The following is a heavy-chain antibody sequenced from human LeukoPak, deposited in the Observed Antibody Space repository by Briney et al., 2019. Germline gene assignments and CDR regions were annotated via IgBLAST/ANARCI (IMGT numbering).Heavy chain of an antibody. D-gene: IGHD3-22*01. Sequence: GASVKVSCEASGYTFTSYGISWVRQAPGQGLEWMGWISAYNGNTNYAQKLQGRVTMTTDTSTSTAYMELRSLRSDDTAVYYCARDRPYYYDSSGYHDALDIWGQGTMVTVSS. V-gene: IGHV1-18*01. CDR1: GYTFTSYG. CDR2: ISAYNGNT. CDR3: ARDRPYYYDSSGYHDALDI. J-gene: IGHJ3*02.